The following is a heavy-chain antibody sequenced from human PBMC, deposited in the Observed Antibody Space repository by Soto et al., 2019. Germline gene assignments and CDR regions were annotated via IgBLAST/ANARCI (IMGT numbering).Heavy chain of an antibody. CDR2: IYYSGST. D-gene: IGHD6-25*01. Sequence: SETLSLTCTVSGGSISSYYWSWIRQPPGKGLEWIGYIYYSGSTNYNPSLKSRVTISVDTSKNQFSLKLSSVTAADTAVYYCAMPHGGSSGWDNWFDPWGQGTLVTVSS. J-gene: IGHJ5*02. CDR3: AMPHGGSSGWDNWFDP. V-gene: IGHV4-59*01. CDR1: GGSISSYY.